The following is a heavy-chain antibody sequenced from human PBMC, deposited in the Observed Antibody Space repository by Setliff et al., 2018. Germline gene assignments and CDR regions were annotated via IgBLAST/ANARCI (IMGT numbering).Heavy chain of an antibody. V-gene: IGHV4-39*07. CDR3: ARVRVVQGYYEFDH. J-gene: IGHJ4*02. Sequence: KASETLSLTCSLSGDSISSSSYHWGWIRQSPGKGLEWIGNIYYNGDTNRNPSLKSRVTVSVDTSRDQFSLSLSSVTAADTAIYYCARVRVVQGYYEFDHWGQGTLVTVSS. CDR1: GDSISSSSYH. D-gene: IGHD3-3*01. CDR2: IYYNGDT.